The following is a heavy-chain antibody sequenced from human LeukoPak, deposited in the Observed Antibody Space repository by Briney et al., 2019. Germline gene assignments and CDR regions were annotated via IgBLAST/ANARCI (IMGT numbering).Heavy chain of an antibody. J-gene: IGHJ3*02. Sequence: SETLSLTCTVSGGSISSYYWSWIRQPAGKGLEWIGRIYTSGSTNYNPPLKGRVTMSVDTSKNQFSLKLSSVTAADTAVYYCARGPHYYDSSGYYYGGAFDIWGQGTMVTVSS. CDR1: GGSISSYY. CDR2: IYTSGST. V-gene: IGHV4-4*07. D-gene: IGHD3-22*01. CDR3: ARGPHYYDSSGYYYGGAFDI.